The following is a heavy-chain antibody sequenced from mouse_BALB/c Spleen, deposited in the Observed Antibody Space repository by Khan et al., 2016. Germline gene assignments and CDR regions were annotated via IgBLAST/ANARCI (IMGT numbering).Heavy chain of an antibody. CDR1: GFSLTSYG. V-gene: IGHV2-9*02. CDR2: IWAGGST. Sequence: QVQLKESGPGLVAPSQSLSITCTASGFSLTSYGVHWVRQPPGKGLEWLGVIWAGGSTNYNSAHLSRLSISKANSKSQVFLKMNSLQTDDTAMYYWARGWYFDVWGAGTTVTVSS. J-gene: IGHJ1*01. CDR3: ARGWYFDV.